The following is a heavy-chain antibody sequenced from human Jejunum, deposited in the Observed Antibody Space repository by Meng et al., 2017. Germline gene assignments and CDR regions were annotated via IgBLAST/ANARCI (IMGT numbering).Heavy chain of an antibody. Sequence: GGSLRLSCPVSGISFSSYAMSWVRQAPGKGLEWVSTITGSSGAIYYADPVKGRFTISRDNSKNTLYLQMNSLRAEDTAVYYCAKALVGATFHALDTWGQGTMVTVSS. CDR2: ITGSSGAI. CDR1: GISFSSYA. V-gene: IGHV3-23*01. J-gene: IGHJ3*02. D-gene: IGHD1-26*01. CDR3: AKALVGATFHALDT.